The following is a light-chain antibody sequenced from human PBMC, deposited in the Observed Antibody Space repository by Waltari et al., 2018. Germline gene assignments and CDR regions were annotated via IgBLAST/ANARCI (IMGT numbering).Light chain of an antibody. CDR3: MQALQTPLFT. CDR1: PRLLPGNGSPY. J-gene: IGKJ3*01. V-gene: IGKV2-28*01. Sequence: VLPPSPLSLPVLPGAPASLPCRSRPRLLPGNGSPYLDWSLPPPGPSPQLLIYWVSNRASGVPDRFSGTGSGTDFTLNISRVEAEDIGVYYCMQALQTPLFTFGPGTKLDIK. CDR2: WVS.